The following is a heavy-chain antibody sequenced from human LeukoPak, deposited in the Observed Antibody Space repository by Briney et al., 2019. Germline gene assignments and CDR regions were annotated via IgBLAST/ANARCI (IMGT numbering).Heavy chain of an antibody. CDR3: ARDSATYGSGSYYLPHSYGMDV. V-gene: IGHV4-4*07. Sequence: YPSETLSLTCTVSGVSISSFYWSWIRQPAGKGLEWIGRIYTSGSTNDNPSLKSRVTMSVDTSKNQFSLNLSSVTAADTAVYYCARDSATYGSGSYYLPHSYGMDVWGEGTTVTVSS. D-gene: IGHD3-10*01. J-gene: IGHJ6*04. CDR1: GVSISSFY. CDR2: IYTSGST.